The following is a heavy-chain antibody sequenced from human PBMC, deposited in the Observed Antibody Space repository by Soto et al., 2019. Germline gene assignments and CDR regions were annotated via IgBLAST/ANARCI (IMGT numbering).Heavy chain of an antibody. CDR1: GDSVSSNSAS. J-gene: IGHJ6*02. V-gene: IGHV6-1*01. CDR2: TYYRSKWYN. CDR3: ARDPIARIAAAGDDYYYYGMDV. Sequence: PSQTLSLTCAISGDSVSSNSASWNWIRQSPSRGLEWLGRTYYRSKWYNDYAVSVKSRITINTDTSKNQFSLQLNSVTPEDTAVYYCARDPIARIAAAGDDYYYYGMDVWGQGTTVTVSS. D-gene: IGHD6-13*01.